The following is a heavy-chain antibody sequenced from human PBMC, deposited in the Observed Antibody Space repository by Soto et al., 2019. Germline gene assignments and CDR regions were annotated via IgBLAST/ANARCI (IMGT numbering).Heavy chain of an antibody. CDR3: ARDPEIFDY. CDR2: ISGYNGNK. Sequence: ASVKVSCKASGYTFTSYGISWVRQAPGQGLEWMGWISGYNGNKKYAQKLQGRVTMTTDTSTSTAYMGLRSLRSDDTAVYYCARDPEIFDYRGQGTLVTVSS. CDR1: GYTFTSYG. J-gene: IGHJ4*02. V-gene: IGHV1-18*01.